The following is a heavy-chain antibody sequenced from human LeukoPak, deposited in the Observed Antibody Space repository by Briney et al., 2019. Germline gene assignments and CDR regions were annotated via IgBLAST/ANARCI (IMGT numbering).Heavy chain of an antibody. CDR1: GGSISSYY. J-gene: IGHJ5*02. CDR2: IYYSGST. CDR3: ARDPSIAAAAPGFDP. Sequence: SETLSLTCTVSGGSISSYYWSWIRQPPGKGLEWIGYIYYSGSTNYNPSLKSRVTISVDTPKNQFSLKLSSVTAADTAVYYCARDPSIAAAAPGFDPWGQGTLVTVSS. V-gene: IGHV4-59*12. D-gene: IGHD6-13*01.